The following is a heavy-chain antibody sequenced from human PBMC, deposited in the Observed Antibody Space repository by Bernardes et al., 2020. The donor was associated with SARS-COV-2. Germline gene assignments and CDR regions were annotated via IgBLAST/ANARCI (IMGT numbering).Heavy chain of an antibody. CDR3: AGSSCGIDCYIGGLRSWDYGMDV. V-gene: IGHV4-39*01. Sequence: SHTLSLTCTVSGGSIHRSNFYWGWIRPPPGKGLEWLRCIYPSGHTYYNPSLHRRVPESVDPSNHQFSLRLSFVTAADTAVYYWAGSSCGIDCYIGGLRSWDYGMDVWGQGTTVTVSS. D-gene: IGHD2-21*02. J-gene: IGHJ6*02. CDR2: IYPSGHT. CDR1: GGSIHRSNFY.